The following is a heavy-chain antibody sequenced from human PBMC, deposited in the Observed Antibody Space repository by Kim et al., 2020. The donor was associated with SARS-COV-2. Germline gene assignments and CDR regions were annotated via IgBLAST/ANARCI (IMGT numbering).Heavy chain of an antibody. J-gene: IGHJ4*02. V-gene: IGHV4-34*13. Sequence: PSLERRLTISVDTSKNHFSLKLSSVTAADTAVYYCARGRRSGSSDGAYDYWGQGTLVTVSS. D-gene: IGHD1-26*01. CDR3: ARGRRSGSSDGAYDY.